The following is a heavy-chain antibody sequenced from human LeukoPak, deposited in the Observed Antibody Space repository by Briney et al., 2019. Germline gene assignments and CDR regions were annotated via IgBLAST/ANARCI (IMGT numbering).Heavy chain of an antibody. V-gene: IGHV1-2*02. D-gene: IGHD1-26*01. J-gene: IGHJ4*02. Sequence: ASVKVSCKASGYTFTGYYMHWVRQASGQGLEWMGWINPNSGGTNYAQKFQGRVSMTRDTSISTAYMELSRLKSDDTAVYYCATERGIVGASVGFDYWGQGTLVTVSS. CDR3: ATERGIVGASVGFDY. CDR2: INPNSGGT. CDR1: GYTFTGYY.